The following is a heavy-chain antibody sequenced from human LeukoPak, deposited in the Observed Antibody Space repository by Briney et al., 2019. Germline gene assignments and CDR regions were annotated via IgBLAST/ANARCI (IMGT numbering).Heavy chain of an antibody. Sequence: SETLSLTCTVSGGSISSGGYYWSWIRQHPGKGLEWIGYIYYSGSTYYNPSLKSRVTISVDTSKNQFSLKLSSVTAADTAVYYCARTDDSSGYSFDYWGQGTLVTVSS. CDR2: IYYSGST. CDR1: GGSISSGGYY. D-gene: IGHD3-22*01. J-gene: IGHJ4*02. V-gene: IGHV4-31*03. CDR3: ARTDDSSGYSFDY.